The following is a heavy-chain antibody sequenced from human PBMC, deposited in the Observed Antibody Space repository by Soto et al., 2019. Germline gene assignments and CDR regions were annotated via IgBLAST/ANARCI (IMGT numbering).Heavy chain of an antibody. CDR2: INPSGGNT. J-gene: IGHJ4*02. Sequence: QVQLVQSGAEVKKPGASVKVSCKASGYTFSNYYVHWVRQAPGQGLEWMGTINPSGGNTGDAEKFQDRVTMTRDMSTTTVYMELSRLRPDDTAVYFCARGYGYSIYFFDYWGQGTQFTVSS. D-gene: IGHD4-4*01. CDR1: GYTFSNYY. V-gene: IGHV1-46*03. CDR3: ARGYGYSIYFFDY.